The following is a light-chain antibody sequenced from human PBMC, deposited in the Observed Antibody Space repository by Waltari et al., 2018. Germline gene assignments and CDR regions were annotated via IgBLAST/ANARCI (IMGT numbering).Light chain of an antibody. Sequence: DLQMTQSPSSLSTSVGDRVTITCRASQDIRNYLNWYQQQPGRAPKLLIYGASNLQSGVPSRFSGSGSVTDYTLTISNLQPEDSTTYYCQQSYSVPRTFGLGTKVEIK. J-gene: IGKJ1*01. CDR3: QQSYSVPRT. V-gene: IGKV1-39*01. CDR2: GAS. CDR1: QDIRNY.